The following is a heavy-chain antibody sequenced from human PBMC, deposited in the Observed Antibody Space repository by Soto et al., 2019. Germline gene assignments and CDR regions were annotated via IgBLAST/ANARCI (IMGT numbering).Heavy chain of an antibody. CDR2: ISYDEGSK. V-gene: IGHV3-30*18. Sequence: QVQLVESGGGVIQPGRSLRLSCAASGFTFSSYVMHWVRQAPGKGLEWVAGISYDEGSKYYADSVKGRFTISRDNSKNTLYLQTNSLSAEATAVYYCVKQPYDFWRNYPSSWGQGTLVIVSS. CDR3: VKQPYDFWRNYPSS. J-gene: IGHJ5*02. CDR1: GFTFSSYV. D-gene: IGHD3-3*01.